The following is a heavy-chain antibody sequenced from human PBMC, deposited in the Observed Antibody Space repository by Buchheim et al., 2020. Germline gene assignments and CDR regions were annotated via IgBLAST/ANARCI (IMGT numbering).Heavy chain of an antibody. CDR1: GFTFSSYA. D-gene: IGHD3-22*01. Sequence: QVQLVESGGGVVQPGRSLRLSCAASGFTFSSYAMHWVRQAPGKGLEWVAVISYDGSNKYYADSVKGRFTISRDNSKNTLYLQMNSLRAEDTAVYYCAREPDVVVMNWGQGTL. CDR2: ISYDGSNK. V-gene: IGHV3-30*04. CDR3: AREPDVVVMN. J-gene: IGHJ4*02.